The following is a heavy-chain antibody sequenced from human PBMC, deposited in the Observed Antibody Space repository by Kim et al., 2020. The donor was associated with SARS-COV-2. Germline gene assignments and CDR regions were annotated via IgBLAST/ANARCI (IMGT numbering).Heavy chain of an antibody. CDR2: IYYSGST. J-gene: IGHJ4*02. Sequence: SETLSLTCTVSGGSISSSSYYCGWIRQPPGKGLEWIGSIYYSGSTYYNPSLKSRVTISVDTSKNQFSLKLSSVTAADTAVYYCARQQLVRTCYDYWGQGTLVTVSS. CDR3: ARQQLVRTCYDY. V-gene: IGHV4-39*01. D-gene: IGHD6-6*01. CDR1: GGSISSSSYY.